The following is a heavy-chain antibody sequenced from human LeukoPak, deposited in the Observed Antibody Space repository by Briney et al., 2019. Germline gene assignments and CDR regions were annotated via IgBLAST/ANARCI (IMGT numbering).Heavy chain of an antibody. Sequence: GGSLRLSCAASGFTLSSYAMSWVRQAPGKGLEWVSAISGSGGSTYYADSVKGRFTISRDNSKNTLYLQMNSLRAEDTAVYYCAKAYYDILTGYNDYWGQGTLVTVSS. CDR3: AKAYYDILTGYNDY. D-gene: IGHD3-9*01. CDR2: ISGSGGST. CDR1: GFTLSSYA. J-gene: IGHJ4*02. V-gene: IGHV3-23*01.